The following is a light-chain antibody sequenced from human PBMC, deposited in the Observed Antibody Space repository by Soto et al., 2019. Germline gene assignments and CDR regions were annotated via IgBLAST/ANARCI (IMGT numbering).Light chain of an antibody. CDR2: GAS. V-gene: IGKV1-27*01. J-gene: IGKJ1*01. CDR3: HSYNSIPRT. CDR1: QGIGEY. Sequence: DIQMAQSPSSLSASIGDRVTITCRASQGIGEYLAWYQQRPGNAPNLLIYGASILQSGVPSRFSGSGSGTHFTLTISSLQPEDVATYYCHSYNSIPRTFGQGTKVDIK.